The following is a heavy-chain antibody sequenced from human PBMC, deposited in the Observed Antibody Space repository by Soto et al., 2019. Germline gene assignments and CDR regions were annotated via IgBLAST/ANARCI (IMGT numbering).Heavy chain of an antibody. J-gene: IGHJ6*02. D-gene: IGHD6-19*01. CDR2: ISYDGSNK. V-gene: IGHV3-30*18. CDR1: GFTFSSYG. Sequence: GGSLRLSCAASGFTFSSYGMHWVRQAPGKGLEWVAVISYDGSNKYYADSVKGRFTISRDNSKNTLYLQMNSLRAEDTAVYYCAKDLGIAVADPDRSPDYYYYGMDVWGQGTTVTVSS. CDR3: AKDLGIAVADPDRSPDYYYYGMDV.